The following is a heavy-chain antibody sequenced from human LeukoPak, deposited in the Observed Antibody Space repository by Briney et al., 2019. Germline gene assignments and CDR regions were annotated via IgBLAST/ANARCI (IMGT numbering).Heavy chain of an antibody. CDR3: ARISPSSGTYWGSLYYYMDV. D-gene: IGHD1-26*01. CDR1: GGSINNYY. Sequence: SETLSLTCTVSGGSINNYYWTWIRQPPGKGLEWIGYISFSGTTNYNPSLKSRVTISLDTSNNQFSLKLTSVTAAGTAVYYCARISPSSGTYWGSLYYYMDVWGKGTTATVSS. V-gene: IGHV4-59*01. J-gene: IGHJ6*03. CDR2: ISFSGTT.